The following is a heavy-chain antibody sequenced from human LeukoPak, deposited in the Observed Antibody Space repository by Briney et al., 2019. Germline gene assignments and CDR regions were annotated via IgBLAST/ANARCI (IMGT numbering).Heavy chain of an antibody. J-gene: IGHJ4*02. CDR3: ARGDAFSGDH. CDR2: IHPEGNEK. V-gene: IGHV3-7*04. CDR1: GFSFTNFW. Sequence: GGSLRLSCAVSGFSFTNFWMSWVRQAPGRGLEWVANIHPEGNEKYHVESVKGRFTISRDNTKNLLFLPMNGLSVEDTAVYYCARGDAFSGDHWGQGTLVTVSS.